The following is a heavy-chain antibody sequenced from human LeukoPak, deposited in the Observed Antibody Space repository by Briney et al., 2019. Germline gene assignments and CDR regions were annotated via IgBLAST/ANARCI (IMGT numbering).Heavy chain of an antibody. D-gene: IGHD4-23*01. CDR3: ARGGWDYGGNFDAFDI. V-gene: IGHV3-21*01. CDR1: GFTFSTYS. J-gene: IGHJ3*02. Sequence: GGSLRLSCVVSGFTFSTYSMNWVRQAPGKGLEWVSFISSSSTYIYYADSVRGRFTISRDNAKNSLYLQMNSLRAEDTAVYYCARGGWDYGGNFDAFDIWGQGTMVTVSS. CDR2: ISSSSTYI.